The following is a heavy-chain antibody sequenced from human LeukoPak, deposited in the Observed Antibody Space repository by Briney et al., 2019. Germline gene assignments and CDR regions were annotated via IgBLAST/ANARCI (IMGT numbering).Heavy chain of an antibody. CDR3: ARGYGDYDFGY. Sequence: PGGSLRLSCGAPGFRFSRHWINWVRQAPGKGLEWVANLNPDGSKKYYADSMKGRFTISRDNARNSLYLQMNNLRAEDTAVYYCARGYGDYDFGYWGQGTLVTVSS. CDR1: GFRFSRHW. V-gene: IGHV3-7*01. CDR2: LNPDGSKK. J-gene: IGHJ4*02. D-gene: IGHD5-12*01.